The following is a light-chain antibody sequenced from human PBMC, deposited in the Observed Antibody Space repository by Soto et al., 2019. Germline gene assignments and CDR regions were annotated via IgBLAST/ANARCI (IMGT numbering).Light chain of an antibody. CDR2: GAS. Sequence: TQSPSTLSASVGDRVTITCRASQSVSDWLAWYQQKPGQAPRLLIYGASSRATGIPDRFSGSGSGTEFTLTISRLEPEDFAVYYCQQYGSSGTFGQGTKVDIK. J-gene: IGKJ1*01. CDR1: QSVSDW. V-gene: IGKV3-20*01. CDR3: QQYGSSGT.